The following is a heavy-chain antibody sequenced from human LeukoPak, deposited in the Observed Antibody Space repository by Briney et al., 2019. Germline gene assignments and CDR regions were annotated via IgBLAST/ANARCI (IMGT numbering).Heavy chain of an antibody. Sequence: SQTLSLTCTVSGGSISSGDYYWSWIRQPPGKGLEWIVYIYYSGSTHYNPSLKSRVTISVDTSKIQFSLKLSSVTAADTAVYYCATTKLADAFDIWGQGTMVTVSS. CDR3: ATTKLADAFDI. D-gene: IGHD1-14*01. CDR2: IYYSGST. J-gene: IGHJ3*02. CDR1: GGSISSGDYY. V-gene: IGHV4-30-4*08.